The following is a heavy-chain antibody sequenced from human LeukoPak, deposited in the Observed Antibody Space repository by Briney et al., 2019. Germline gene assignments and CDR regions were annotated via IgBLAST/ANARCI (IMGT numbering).Heavy chain of an antibody. V-gene: IGHV3-30-3*01. CDR2: ISYDGSNK. J-gene: IGHJ4*02. D-gene: IGHD6-13*01. Sequence: GRSLRLSCAASGFTFSSYAMHWVRQAPGKGLEWVAVISYDGSNKYYADSVKGRFTISRDNSKNTLYLQMNSLRAEDTAVYYCARGLGSWSELAYWGQGTLVTVSS. CDR3: ARGLGSWSELAY. CDR1: GFTFSSYA.